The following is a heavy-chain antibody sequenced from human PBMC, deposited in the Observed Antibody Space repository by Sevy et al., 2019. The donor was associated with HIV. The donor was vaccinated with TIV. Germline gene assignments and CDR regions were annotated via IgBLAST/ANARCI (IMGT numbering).Heavy chain of an antibody. CDR3: AREEGGNYDSSGYIQN. D-gene: IGHD3-22*01. CDR1: GFTFSDYY. Sequence: GGSLRLSCAASGFTFSDYYMSWIRQAPGKGLEWVSYISSSSSYTNYADSVKGRFTISRDNAKNSLYLQMNSLRAEDTAVYYCAREEGGNYDSSGYIQNWGQRTLVTVSS. J-gene: IGHJ4*02. CDR2: ISSSSSYT. V-gene: IGHV3-11*06.